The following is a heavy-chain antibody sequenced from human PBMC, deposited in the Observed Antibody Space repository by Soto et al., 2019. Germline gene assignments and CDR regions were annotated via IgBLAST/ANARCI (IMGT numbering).Heavy chain of an antibody. CDR1: GGSFSGYF. CDR2: INHSGST. D-gene: IGHD3-16*02. J-gene: IGHJ6*03. V-gene: IGHV4-34*01. Sequence: NPSETLSLTCAVYGGSFSGYFWSWIRQPPGKGLEWIGEINHSGSTNYNPSLKSRVTISVDTSKNQFSLKLSSVTAADTAVYYCARGGPYIWGSYRTEVKENYYYYMDVWGKGTTVTVSS. CDR3: ARGGPYIWGSYRTEVKENYYYYMDV.